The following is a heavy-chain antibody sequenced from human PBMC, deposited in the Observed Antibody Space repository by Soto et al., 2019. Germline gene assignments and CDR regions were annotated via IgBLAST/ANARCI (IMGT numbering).Heavy chain of an antibody. V-gene: IGHV3-30*18. Sequence: QVQLVESGGGVVQPGRSLRLSCAASGFTFSSYGMHWVRQAPGKGLEWVAVISYDGSNKYYADSVKGRFTISRDNSKNTLYLQMNSLRAEDTAVYYCAKEQHYYGSGSYYTIYYYYYGMDVWGQGTTVTVSS. CDR2: ISYDGSNK. D-gene: IGHD3-10*01. CDR1: GFTFSSYG. J-gene: IGHJ6*02. CDR3: AKEQHYYGSGSYYTIYYYYYGMDV.